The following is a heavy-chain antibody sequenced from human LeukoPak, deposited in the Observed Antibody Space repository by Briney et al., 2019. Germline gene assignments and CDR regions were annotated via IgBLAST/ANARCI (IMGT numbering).Heavy chain of an antibody. CDR1: GGPISSYY. CDR3: ARVRWGGWFDP. CDR2: IYYSGST. V-gene: IGHV4-59*01. Sequence: PSETLSLTCTVSGGPISSYYWSWIRQPPGKGLEWIGYIYYSGSTNYNPSLKSRVTISVDTSKNQFSLKLSSVTAADTAVYYCARVRWGGWFDPWGQGTLVTVSS. D-gene: IGHD3-10*01. J-gene: IGHJ5*02.